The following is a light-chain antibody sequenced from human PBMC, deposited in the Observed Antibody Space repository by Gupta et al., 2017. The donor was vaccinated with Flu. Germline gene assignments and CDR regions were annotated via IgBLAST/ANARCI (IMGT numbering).Light chain of an antibody. CDR3: SSYTGRNTLV. J-gene: IGLJ2*01. CDR2: EVS. CDR1: SSDVGSNNY. V-gene: IGLV2-8*01. Sequence: QSALTQPPSASGSPGHSVTISCGGASSDVGSNNYVSWYQQYPGKAPKLLIYEVSKRPSGVPERSSGSKSGNTASLTVSGLQAEDEAEYFCSSYTGRNTLVFGGGTKLTVL.